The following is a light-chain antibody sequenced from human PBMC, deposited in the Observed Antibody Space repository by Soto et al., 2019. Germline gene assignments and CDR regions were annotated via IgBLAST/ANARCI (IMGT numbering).Light chain of an antibody. CDR2: DDN. V-gene: IGLV3-21*02. CDR1: NIGSRS. Sequence: SYVLTQPPSVSVAPGQTATITCGGNNIGSRSVHWYQQKPGQAPVLVIYDDNDRPSGIPDRFSGSNSGNTATLTISRVEAGDEGDIYCQLWDTNSDHYVFGPGTKVTVL. J-gene: IGLJ1*01. CDR3: QLWDTNSDHYV.